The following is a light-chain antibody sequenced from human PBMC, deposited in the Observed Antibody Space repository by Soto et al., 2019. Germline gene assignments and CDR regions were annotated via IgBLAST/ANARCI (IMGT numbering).Light chain of an antibody. CDR2: DVN. V-gene: IGLV2-14*01. Sequence: QSVLTHPASVSGSPGQSITISCTGTSSDVGGYDYVSWYQQLPGKAPKLLIYDVNNRPSGVSHRFSGSKSGNTASLTISGLQAEDEADHYCSSYTGSSTFVFGTGTKVTVL. CDR3: SSYTGSSTFV. J-gene: IGLJ1*01. CDR1: SSDVGGYDY.